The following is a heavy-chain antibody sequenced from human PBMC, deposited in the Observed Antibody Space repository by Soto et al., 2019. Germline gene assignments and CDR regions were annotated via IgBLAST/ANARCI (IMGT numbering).Heavy chain of an antibody. CDR3: AKDLRPDGVWDFDY. CDR2: INSGGRT. D-gene: IGHD4-17*01. CDR1: GFTFSSYT. V-gene: IGHV3-23*01. Sequence: GGSLRLSCAASGFTFSSYTMNWVRQAPGKGLEWVSGINSGGRTCYADSVKGRFTISRDDSKNTLYLQIISLRAEDTAVYYCAKDLRPDGVWDFDYWGQGTLVTVSS. J-gene: IGHJ4*02.